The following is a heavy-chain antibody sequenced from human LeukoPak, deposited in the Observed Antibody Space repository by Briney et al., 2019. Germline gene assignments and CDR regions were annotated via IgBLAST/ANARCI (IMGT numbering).Heavy chain of an antibody. CDR1: GYTFTSYD. CDR2: INPNSGNT. D-gene: IGHD2-15*01. CDR3: ARSIGKGGY. J-gene: IGHJ4*02. Sequence: GASVKVSCKASGYTFTSYDINWVRQAPGHRLEWMGWINPNSGNTGYAQKFQGRVTMTRSTSISTAYMELSSVRSEDTAVYYCARSIGKGGYWGQGTLVTVSS. V-gene: IGHV1-8*01.